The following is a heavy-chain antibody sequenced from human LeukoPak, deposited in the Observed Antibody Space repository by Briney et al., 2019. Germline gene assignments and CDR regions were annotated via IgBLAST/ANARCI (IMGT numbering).Heavy chain of an antibody. CDR3: ARRGKNYYGSGTYY. CDR2: IDPSDSYT. Sequence: GESLKISCKGSGYSFTSYWISWVRQMPGKGLEWMGRIDPSDSYTNYSPSFRGHVTISADKSISTAYLQWSSLKSSDTALYYCARRGKNYYGSGTYYWGQGTLVTVSS. CDR1: GYSFTSYW. J-gene: IGHJ4*02. V-gene: IGHV5-10-1*01. D-gene: IGHD3-10*01.